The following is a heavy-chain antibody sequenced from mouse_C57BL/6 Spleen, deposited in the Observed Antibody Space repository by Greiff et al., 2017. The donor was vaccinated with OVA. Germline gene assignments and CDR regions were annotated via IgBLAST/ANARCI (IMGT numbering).Heavy chain of an antibody. D-gene: IGHD2-3*01. CDR2: IYPNKGGN. Sequence: VQLQQSGPELVKPGASVKMSCKASGYTFTDYYMHWVKQRHGKSLEWIGYIYPNKGGNGYNQTFKGKATLTVDKSSSTAYMELRSLTSEDSAVYYCARSGYYSYYFDYWGQGTTLTVSS. CDR3: ARSGYYSYYFDY. CDR1: GYTFTDYY. J-gene: IGHJ2*01. V-gene: IGHV1-34*01.